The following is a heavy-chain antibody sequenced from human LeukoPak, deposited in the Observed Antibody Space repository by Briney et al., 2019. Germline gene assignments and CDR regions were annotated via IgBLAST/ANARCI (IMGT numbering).Heavy chain of an antibody. J-gene: IGHJ4*02. D-gene: IGHD2-15*01. V-gene: IGHV3-23*01. CDR3: AKDFGRWRGGSCYDY. CDR1: GFTFSSYA. Sequence: PGGSLRLSCAASGFTFSSYAMSWVRQAPGKGLEWVSAISGSGGSTYYADSVKGRFTISRDNSKNTLYLQMNSLRAEDTAVYYCAKDFGRWRGGSCYDYWGQGTLVTVSS. CDR2: ISGSGGST.